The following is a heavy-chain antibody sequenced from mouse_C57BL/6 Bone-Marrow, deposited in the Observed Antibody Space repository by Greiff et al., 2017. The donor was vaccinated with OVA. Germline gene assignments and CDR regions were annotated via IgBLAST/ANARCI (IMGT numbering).Heavy chain of an antibody. CDR1: GFTFSDFY. Sequence: VQLMESGGGLVQSGRSLRLSCATSGFTFSDFYMEWVRQAPGKGLEWIAASRNKANDYTTEYSASVKGRFIVSRDTSQSILYLQMNALRAEDTAIYYCARDGDYDRAMDYWGQGTSVTVSS. V-gene: IGHV7-1*01. J-gene: IGHJ4*01. CDR3: ARDGDYDRAMDY. D-gene: IGHD2-4*01. CDR2: SRNKANDYTT.